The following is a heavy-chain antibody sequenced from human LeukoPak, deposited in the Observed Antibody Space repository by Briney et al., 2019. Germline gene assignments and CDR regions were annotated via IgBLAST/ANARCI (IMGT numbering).Heavy chain of an antibody. CDR1: GFTFSSYW. D-gene: IGHD3-22*01. J-gene: IGHJ5*02. CDR2: INSDGSST. V-gene: IGHV3-74*01. CDR3: ASHDSSGYSNWFDP. Sequence: PGGSLRLSCAASGFTFSSYWMHWVRQAPGKGLVWVSRINSDGSSTSYADPVKGRFTIPRDNAKNTLYLQMNSLRAEDTAVYYCASHDSSGYSNWFDPWGQGTLVTVSS.